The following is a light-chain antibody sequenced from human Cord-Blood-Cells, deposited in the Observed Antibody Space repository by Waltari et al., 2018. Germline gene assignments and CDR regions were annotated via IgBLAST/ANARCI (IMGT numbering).Light chain of an antibody. CDR1: QSISSY. Sequence: DIQMTQSPSSLSASVGDRVNITCRASQSISSYLNWYQQKPGKAPKLLIYAASSLQSGVPSRFSGSGSGTDFTLTISSLQPEDFATYYCQQSYGTPPTFGPGTKVDIK. CDR2: AAS. J-gene: IGKJ3*01. V-gene: IGKV1-39*01. CDR3: QQSYGTPPT.